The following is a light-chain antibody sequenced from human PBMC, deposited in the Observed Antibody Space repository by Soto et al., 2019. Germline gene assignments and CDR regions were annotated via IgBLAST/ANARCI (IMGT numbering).Light chain of an antibody. CDR2: RAS. Sequence: EIVMTQSPATLSVSPGERATLSCRASQSVSSNLAWYQQKPGQAPRLLIYRASTRATGIPARFSGSGSGTDFTLTISSLQSEDFAFYYCQQYNNRSRTFGQGTKVEIK. CDR3: QQYNNRSRT. V-gene: IGKV3-15*01. CDR1: QSVSSN. J-gene: IGKJ1*01.